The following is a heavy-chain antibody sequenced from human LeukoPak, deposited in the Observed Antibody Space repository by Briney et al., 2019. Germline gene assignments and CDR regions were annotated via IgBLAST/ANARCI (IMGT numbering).Heavy chain of an antibody. D-gene: IGHD4-23*01. CDR1: GGTFSTYA. V-gene: IGHV1-69*13. J-gene: IGHJ5*02. CDR2: IIPIFGTS. Sequence: VASVKVSCKASGGTFSTYAISWVRQAPGQGLEWMGGIIPIFGTSNYAQKFQGRVTITADESTSTAYMELSSLRSDDTAVYYCARDTVGGVWDSNWFDPWGQGTLVTVSS. CDR3: ARDTVGGVWDSNWFDP.